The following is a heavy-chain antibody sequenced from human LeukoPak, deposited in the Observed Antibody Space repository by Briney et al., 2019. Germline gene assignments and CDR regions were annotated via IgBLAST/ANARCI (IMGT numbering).Heavy chain of an antibody. Sequence: SETLSLTCTVSGGSISSYYWSWIRQPPGRGLEWIGYIYYSGSTNYNPSLKSRVTISVDTSKNQFSLKLSSVTAADTAVYYCARGQYYDFWSGYYPFDYWGQGTLVTVSS. CDR1: GGSISSYY. CDR2: IYYSGST. D-gene: IGHD3-3*01. CDR3: ARGQYYDFWSGYYPFDY. J-gene: IGHJ4*02. V-gene: IGHV4-59*01.